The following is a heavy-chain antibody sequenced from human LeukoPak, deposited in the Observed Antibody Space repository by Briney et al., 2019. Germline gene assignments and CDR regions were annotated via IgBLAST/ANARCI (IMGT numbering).Heavy chain of an antibody. CDR3: ARDLAGVYDY. J-gene: IGHJ4*02. D-gene: IGHD6-19*01. V-gene: IGHV3-64*01. CDR2: LSSNGGST. CDR1: GFTFSSYA. Sequence: GGSLRLSCAASGFTFSSYAMHWVRQAPGKGLEYVLALSSNGGSTYYANSVKGRFTISRDNSKNTLYLQMGSLRAEDMAVYYCARDLAGVYDYWGQGTLVTVSS.